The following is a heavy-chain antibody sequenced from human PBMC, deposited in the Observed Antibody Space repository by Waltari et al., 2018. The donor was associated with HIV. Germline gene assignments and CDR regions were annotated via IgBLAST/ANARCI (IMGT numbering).Heavy chain of an antibody. J-gene: IGHJ6*02. CDR3: AKGVTQGYYYGMDV. CDR2: ISWNSGTI. V-gene: IGHV3-9*01. CDR1: GFTFDDNA. D-gene: IGHD5-18*01. Sequence: EVQLVESGVCLVQPGRSLRLTCAASGFTFDDNAMHWVRQAPGKGLEWVSGISWNSGTIAYADSVKGRFTISRDNAKNSLYLQMNSLRAEDTALYYCAKGVTQGYYYGMDVWGQGTTVTVSS.